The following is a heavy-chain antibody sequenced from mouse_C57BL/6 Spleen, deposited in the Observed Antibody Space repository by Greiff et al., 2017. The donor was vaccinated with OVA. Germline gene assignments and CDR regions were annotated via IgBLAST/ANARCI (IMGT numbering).Heavy chain of an antibody. D-gene: IGHD1-1*01. CDR2: INPNNGGT. CDR1: GYTFTDYN. CDR3: ARGRFYGSSRGYFDV. Sequence: VQLQQSGPELVKPGASVKLPCKASGYTFTDYNMDWVKQSHGKSLEWIGDINPNNGGTIYNQKFKGKATLTVDKSSSTAYKELRSLTSEDTAVYYGARGRFYGSSRGYFDVWGTGTTVTVSS. V-gene: IGHV1-18*01. J-gene: IGHJ1*03.